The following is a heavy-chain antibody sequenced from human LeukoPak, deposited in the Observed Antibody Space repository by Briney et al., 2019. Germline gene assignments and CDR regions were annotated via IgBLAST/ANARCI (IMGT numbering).Heavy chain of an antibody. CDR3: ARSSISSGWPRGP. CDR1: GYTFTGYY. V-gene: IGHV1-18*04. Sequence: GASVKVSCKASGYTFTGYYMHWVRQAPGQGLEWMGWISAYNGNTNYAQKLQGRVTMTTDTSTSTAYMELRSLRSDDTAVYYCARSSISSGWPRGPWGQGTLVTVSS. J-gene: IGHJ5*02. CDR2: ISAYNGNT. D-gene: IGHD6-19*01.